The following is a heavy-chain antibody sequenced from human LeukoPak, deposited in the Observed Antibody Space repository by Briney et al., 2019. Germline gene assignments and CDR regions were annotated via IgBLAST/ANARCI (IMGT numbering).Heavy chain of an antibody. Sequence: ASVKVSCKASGYTFTSYGISWVRQAPGQGLEWMGWISAYNGNTNYAQKLQGRVTMTTDTSTSTAYMELRSLRSDDTAVYYCARAEPFIAAAGTVYWGQGTLVTVSS. J-gene: IGHJ4*02. D-gene: IGHD6-13*01. CDR1: GYTFTSYG. CDR3: ARAEPFIAAAGTVY. V-gene: IGHV1-18*01. CDR2: ISAYNGNT.